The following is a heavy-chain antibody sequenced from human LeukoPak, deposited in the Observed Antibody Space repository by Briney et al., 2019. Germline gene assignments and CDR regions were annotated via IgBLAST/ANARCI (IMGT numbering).Heavy chain of an antibody. CDR2: ISGSGGST. CDR1: AFTFRSYA. CDR3: AKGAASRGYTYVAN. V-gene: IGHV3-23*01. J-gene: IGHJ4*02. D-gene: IGHD5-18*01. Sequence: GGSLRLSCAASAFTFRSYAMIWVRQAPGKGLEWVSGISGSGGSTYYSDSAKGRCTISRDNSNNTIYLQMNRLRAEDTAVYYCAKGAASRGYTYVANWGQGTLVTVSS.